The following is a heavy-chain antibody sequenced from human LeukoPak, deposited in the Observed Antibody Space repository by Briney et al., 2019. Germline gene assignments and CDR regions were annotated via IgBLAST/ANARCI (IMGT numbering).Heavy chain of an antibody. D-gene: IGHD6-13*01. CDR1: GGSISSYD. V-gene: IGHV4-59*01. CDR2: IYYSGST. Sequence: SETLSLTCTVSGGSISSYDWSWVRQPPGKGLEWIGYIYYSGSTNYNPSLKSRVTISVDTSKNQFSLKLSSVTAADTAVYYCARGFSTGVAAVAGDYWGQGTLVTVSS. J-gene: IGHJ4*02. CDR3: ARGFSTGVAAVAGDY.